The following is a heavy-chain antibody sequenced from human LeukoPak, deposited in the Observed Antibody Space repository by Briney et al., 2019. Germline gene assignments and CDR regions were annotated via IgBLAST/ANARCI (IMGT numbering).Heavy chain of an antibody. V-gene: IGHV4-59*01. CDR3: ARDGSGSSFDY. CDR1: GGSISSYC. J-gene: IGHJ4*02. CDR2: IYYSGST. D-gene: IGHD3-10*01. Sequence: SETLSLTCTVSGGSISSYCWSWIRQPPGKGLEWIGYIYYSGSTNYNPSLKSRVTISVDTSKNQFSLKLSSVTAADTAVYYCARDGSGSSFDYWGQGTLVTVSS.